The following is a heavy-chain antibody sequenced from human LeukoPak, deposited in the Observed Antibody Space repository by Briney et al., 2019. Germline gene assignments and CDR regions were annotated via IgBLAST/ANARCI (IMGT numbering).Heavy chain of an antibody. D-gene: IGHD7-27*01. CDR3: ARNWDYQMDV. CDR2: ISYSGST. V-gene: IGHV4-59*01. CDR1: GGSISNYY. Sequence: PSETLSLTCTVSGGSISNYYWGWNRQPPGKGLEWIGYISYSGSTNYNPSLKSRVTISLDTSKNQFSLKLSSLTAADTAVYYCARNWDYQMDVWGKGTTVTVSS. J-gene: IGHJ6*03.